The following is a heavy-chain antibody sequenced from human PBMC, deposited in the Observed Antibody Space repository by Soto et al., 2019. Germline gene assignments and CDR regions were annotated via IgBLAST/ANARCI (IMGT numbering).Heavy chain of an antibody. Sequence: GGSLRLSCVASGFTFSDYVMTWVRQAPEKGLEWVSTISVGGGSAYYADSVKGRFAISRDNSKNTLYLQLNSLRAEDTAVYYCVKARAKQLILGLWIDTWGQGTLVTVSS. V-gene: IGHV3-23*01. J-gene: IGHJ5*02. CDR1: GFTFSDYV. CDR2: ISVGGGSA. D-gene: IGHD2-15*01. CDR3: VKARAKQLILGLWIDT.